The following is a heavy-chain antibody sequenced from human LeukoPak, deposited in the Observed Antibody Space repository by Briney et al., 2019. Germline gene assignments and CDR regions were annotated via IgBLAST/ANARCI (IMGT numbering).Heavy chain of an antibody. J-gene: IGHJ4*02. CDR2: ISYDGSNK. Sequence: GGSLRLSCAASGFTFSSYGMHWVRQAPGKGLEWVAVISYDGSNKYYADSVKGRFTISRDNPKNTLYLQMNSLRAEDTAVYYCAKVSQWFGELSCPDYWGQGTLVTVSS. CDR1: GFTFSSYG. D-gene: IGHD3-10*01. CDR3: AKVSQWFGELSCPDY. V-gene: IGHV3-30*18.